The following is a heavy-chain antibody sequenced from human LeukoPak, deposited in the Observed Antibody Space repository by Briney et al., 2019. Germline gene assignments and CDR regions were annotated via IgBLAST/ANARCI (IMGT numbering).Heavy chain of an antibody. Sequence: SETLSLTCTVSGGSISSYYWSWIRQSPGKGLEWIGYIYYSGSTKYNPSLKSRVTISVDTSKNQFSLKLSSVTAADTAVYYCARGYNYGPYYYYYYMDVWGKGTTVTVSS. CDR2: IYYSGST. J-gene: IGHJ6*03. CDR1: GGSISSYY. CDR3: ARGYNYGPYYYYYYMDV. V-gene: IGHV4-59*12. D-gene: IGHD5-18*01.